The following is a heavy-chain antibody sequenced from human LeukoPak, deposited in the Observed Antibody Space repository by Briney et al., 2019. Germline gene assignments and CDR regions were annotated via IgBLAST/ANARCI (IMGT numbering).Heavy chain of an antibody. CDR1: GGTFSSYA. CDR3: ARGSDYYDSSGYSYYFDY. Sequence: SVKVSCKASGGTFSSYAISWVRQAPGQGLEWMGGIIPILGIANYAQKFQGRVTITADKSTSTAYMELSSLRSEDTAVYYCARGSDYYDSSGYSYYFDYWGQGTLVTVSS. D-gene: IGHD3-22*01. J-gene: IGHJ4*02. CDR2: IIPILGIA. V-gene: IGHV1-69*10.